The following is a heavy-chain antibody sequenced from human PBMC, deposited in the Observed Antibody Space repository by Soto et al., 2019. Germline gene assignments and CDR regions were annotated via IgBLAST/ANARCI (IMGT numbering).Heavy chain of an antibody. D-gene: IGHD3-10*01. Sequence: SVKVSCKASGGTFSSYAISWVRQAPGQGLEWMGGIIPINGTANYAQKLQGRVTMTTDTSTSTAYMELRSLRSDDTAVYYCARDSMAIFDYWGQGTLVTVSS. CDR3: ARDSMAIFDY. J-gene: IGHJ4*02. V-gene: IGHV1-69*05. CDR2: IIPINGTA. CDR1: GGTFSSYA.